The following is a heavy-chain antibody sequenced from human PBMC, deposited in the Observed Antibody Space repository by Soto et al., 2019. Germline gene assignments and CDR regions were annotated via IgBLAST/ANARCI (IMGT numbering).Heavy chain of an antibody. Sequence: QVQLQESGPGRVKPSQTLSLTCTVSGGSISSGGYYWSWIRQHPGKGLEWIGYIDYSGSTYYNPSLKSPVTISVDTSKNRFSLKLSSVTAADTAVYYCARGGYRYGPPLYYYYGMDFWGQGTTVTVAS. CDR2: IDYSGST. J-gene: IGHJ6*02. CDR1: GGSISSGGYY. D-gene: IGHD5-18*01. V-gene: IGHV4-31*01. CDR3: ARGGYRYGPPLYYYYGMDF.